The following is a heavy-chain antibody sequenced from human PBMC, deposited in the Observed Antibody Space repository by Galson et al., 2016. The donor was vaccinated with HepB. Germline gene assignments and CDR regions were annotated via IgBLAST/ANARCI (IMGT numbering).Heavy chain of an antibody. V-gene: IGHV3-30-3*01. Sequence: SLRLSCAASGFTFSRNVMNWVRQAPGKGLEWVAIISEDGTNKYYADSVRGRFTISRDNSKNTLYLQMSSLTTEDTAVYFCARDRSDDSGYGGWLDPWGQGTLVTVSS. J-gene: IGHJ5*02. CDR2: ISEDGTNK. CDR3: ARDRSDDSGYGGWLDP. D-gene: IGHD5-12*01. CDR1: GFTFSRNV.